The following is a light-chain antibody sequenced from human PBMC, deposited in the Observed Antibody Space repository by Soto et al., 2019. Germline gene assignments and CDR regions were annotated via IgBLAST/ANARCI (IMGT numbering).Light chain of an antibody. V-gene: IGKV1D-12*01. J-gene: IGKJ4*01. CDR3: QQADSFPLT. Sequence: DIQMTQSPSSVSSSIGDRVTITCRASQDISSLLAWYQQKPGKAPKLLIYGASTLQSGVPSRFSGSGSGTHFSLTISSLQPEDFSTYVCQQADSFPLTFGGGTKVEIK. CDR1: QDISSL. CDR2: GAS.